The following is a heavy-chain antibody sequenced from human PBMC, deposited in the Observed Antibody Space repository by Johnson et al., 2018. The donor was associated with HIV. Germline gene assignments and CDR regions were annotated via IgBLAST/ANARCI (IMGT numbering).Heavy chain of an antibody. Sequence: VQLVESGGGVVRPGGSLRLSCAASGFTFDDYGMSWVRQVPGKGLEWVSGINWNGGNTGYVDSVKGRFTISRDNAKNSLYLQMNSLRAEYTAVYYCAKLTRGNWGSCFDIWGQGTMVTVSS. CDR2: INWNGGNT. D-gene: IGHD7-27*01. J-gene: IGHJ3*02. V-gene: IGHV3-20*04. CDR1: GFTFDDYG. CDR3: AKLTRGNWGSCFDI.